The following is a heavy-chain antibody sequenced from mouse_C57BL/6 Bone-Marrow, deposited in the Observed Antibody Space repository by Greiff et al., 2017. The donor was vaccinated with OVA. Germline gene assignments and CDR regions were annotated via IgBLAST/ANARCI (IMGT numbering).Heavy chain of an antibody. CDR1: GYAFSSYW. D-gene: IGHD1-1*01. CDR3: ARRVTTEGSTEYFDF. CDR2: IYPGDGDT. J-gene: IGHJ1*03. Sequence: QVQLQQSGPELVKPGASVKISCKASGYAFSSYWMNWVKQRPGKGLEWIGRIYPGDGDTNYNGKFKGKATLTADKSSSTAYMQLSSLTSEDSAVYFCARRVTTEGSTEYFDFWGTGTTVTVSS. V-gene: IGHV1-82*01.